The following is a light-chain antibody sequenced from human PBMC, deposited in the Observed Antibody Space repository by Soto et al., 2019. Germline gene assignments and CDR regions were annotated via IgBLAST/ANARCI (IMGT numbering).Light chain of an antibody. V-gene: IGKV3-20*01. J-gene: IGKJ4*01. Sequence: DIVLTQSPGTLSLSPGERATFSCRASQSVSSTSLAWYQQKPGQAPRLLIYGASSRATGIPDRFSGSGSGTDFTLTISRLEPTDFAVYYCLQYDSLTFGGGTKVEIK. CDR1: QSVSSTS. CDR3: LQYDSLT. CDR2: GAS.